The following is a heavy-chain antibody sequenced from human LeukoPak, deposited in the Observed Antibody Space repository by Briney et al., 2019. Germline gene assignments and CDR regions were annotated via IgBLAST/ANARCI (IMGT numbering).Heavy chain of an antibody. V-gene: IGHV3-23*01. D-gene: IGHD5-18*01. J-gene: IGHJ4*02. CDR1: GFIFTNYA. CDR3: EKDLTAMTNFDS. Sequence: GGPLRLSCAASGFIFTNYAMSWVRQAPGKGLECVSTITGNGDSTYYVDSVKGRFTISRDNSRNTLYLKVNSLRADDTAVYYCEKDLTAMTNFDSWGQGTLVTVSS. CDR2: ITGNGDST.